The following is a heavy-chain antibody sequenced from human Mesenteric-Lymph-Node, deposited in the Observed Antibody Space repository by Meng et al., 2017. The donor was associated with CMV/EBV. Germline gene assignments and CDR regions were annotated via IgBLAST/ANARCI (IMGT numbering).Heavy chain of an antibody. CDR3: GRVGATATIDY. CDR2: IHYSGST. Sequence: LRLSCIVSGGSISSGDNYWSWIRQPPGKGLEWIGYIHYSGSTYYNPSLKSRVTISLDTSKNQFSLKLSSVTAADTAVYYCGRVGATATIDYWGQGTLVTVSS. J-gene: IGHJ4*02. V-gene: IGHV4-30-4*08. CDR1: GGSISSGDNY. D-gene: IGHD2-15*01.